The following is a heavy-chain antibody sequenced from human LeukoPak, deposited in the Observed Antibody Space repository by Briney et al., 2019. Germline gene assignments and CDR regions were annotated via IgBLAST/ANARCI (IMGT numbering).Heavy chain of an antibody. CDR1: GGSISSYY. Sequence: SETLSLTCTVSGGSISSYYWSWIGHPAGKGLEPIGLISTSGSTNYNPSLKSRVTMSVDTSKNQFSLKLSSVTAADTAVYYCASEAGYYGSGSYFLDYWGQGTLVTVSS. V-gene: IGHV4-4*07. CDR3: ASEAGYYGSGSYFLDY. J-gene: IGHJ4*02. CDR2: ISTSGST. D-gene: IGHD3-10*01.